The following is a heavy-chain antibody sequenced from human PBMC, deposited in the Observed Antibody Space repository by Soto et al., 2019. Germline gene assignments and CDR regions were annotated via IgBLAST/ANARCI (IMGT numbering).Heavy chain of an antibody. J-gene: IGHJ4*02. D-gene: IGHD6-13*01. CDR2: ISYDGTVK. CDR1: GFTFSNYG. CDR3: AKRLTTAGLIDS. Sequence: GGSLRLSCAASGFTFSNYGMHWVRQAPGKGPEWVAMISYDGTVKYYGDSVKGRFTMSRDNSKNTLYLQMSSLRAEDTAVYYCAKRLTTAGLIDSWGQGTLVTVS. V-gene: IGHV3-30*18.